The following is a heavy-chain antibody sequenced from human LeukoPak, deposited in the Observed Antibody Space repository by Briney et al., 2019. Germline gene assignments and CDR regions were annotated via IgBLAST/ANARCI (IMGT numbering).Heavy chain of an antibody. D-gene: IGHD2-15*01. CDR3: ARSDCSGGSCYSSS. CDR1: GGSISSYY. J-gene: IGHJ4*02. CDR2: IYYSGST. V-gene: IGHV4-59*08. Sequence: KPSETLSLTCTVSGGSISSYYWSWIRQPPGKGLEWIGYIYYSGSTNYNPSLKSRVTISVDTSKNQFSLKLSSVTAEGTAVYYCARSDCSGGSCYSSSWGQGTLVTVSS.